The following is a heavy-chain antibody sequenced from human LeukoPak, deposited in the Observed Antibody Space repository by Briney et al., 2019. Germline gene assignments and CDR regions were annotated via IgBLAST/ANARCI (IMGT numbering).Heavy chain of an antibody. CDR3: ASSITMILLRY. J-gene: IGHJ4*02. Sequence: PGGSLRLSCAASGITFSSYSMNGVRQAPGKGLGGVSSISSSSSYRYYADSVKGRFTISRDNAKNSLYLQMNSLRAEDTAVYYCASSITMILLRYWGQGTLVTVSS. V-gene: IGHV3-21*01. CDR1: GITFSSYS. CDR2: ISSSSSYR. D-gene: IGHD3-22*01.